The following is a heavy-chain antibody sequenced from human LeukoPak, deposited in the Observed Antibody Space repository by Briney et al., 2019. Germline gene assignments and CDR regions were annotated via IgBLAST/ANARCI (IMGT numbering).Heavy chain of an antibody. CDR1: GFTFSSYW. Sequence: GGSLRLSCAASGFTFSSYWMHWVRQAPGKGLVWVSRINSDGSSTSYADSVKGRFTVSRDIAKNTLYLQMNSLRAEDTAVYYCARPIFIAAAGFDYWGQGTLVTVSS. V-gene: IGHV3-74*01. D-gene: IGHD6-13*01. CDR2: INSDGSST. CDR3: ARPIFIAAAGFDY. J-gene: IGHJ4*02.